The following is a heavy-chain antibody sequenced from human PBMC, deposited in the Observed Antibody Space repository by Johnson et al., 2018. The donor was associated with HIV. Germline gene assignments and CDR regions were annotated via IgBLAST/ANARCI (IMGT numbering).Heavy chain of an antibody. J-gene: IGHJ3*02. CDR2: ISYDGSNK. CDR3: ARDKRYCSGGSCHLGAFDI. V-gene: IGHV3-30-3*01. Sequence: QVQLVESGGGVVQPGRSLRLSCAASGFTFSSYAMHWVRQAPGKGLEWVAVISYDGSNKYYADSVKGRFTISRYNSKNTLYLQMNSLRAEDTAVYYCARDKRYCSGGSCHLGAFDIWGQGTMVTVSS. D-gene: IGHD2-15*01. CDR1: GFTFSSYA.